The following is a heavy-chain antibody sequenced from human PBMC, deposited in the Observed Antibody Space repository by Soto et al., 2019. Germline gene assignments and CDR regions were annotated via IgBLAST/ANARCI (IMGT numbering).Heavy chain of an antibody. CDR3: ARFVAVTTKDYYYYGMDV. Sequence: QVQLQESGPGLVKPSGTLSLTCAVSGGSISSSNWWSWVRQPPGKGLEWIGEIYHSGSTNYNPSLKGRVTISVDKSKNQFSLKLSSVTAADTAVYYCARFVAVTTKDYYYYGMDVWGQGTTVTVSS. CDR2: IYHSGST. D-gene: IGHD4-17*01. V-gene: IGHV4-4*02. CDR1: GGSISSSNW. J-gene: IGHJ6*02.